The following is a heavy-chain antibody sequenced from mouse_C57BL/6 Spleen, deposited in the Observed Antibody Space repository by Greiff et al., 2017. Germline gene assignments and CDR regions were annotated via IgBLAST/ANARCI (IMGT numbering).Heavy chain of an antibody. CDR1: GFTFSDYG. V-gene: IGHV5-17*01. J-gene: IGHJ4*01. CDR2: ISRGSSTI. CDR3: ARREGVSNYYAMDY. D-gene: IGHD2-5*01. Sequence: EVKLMESGGGLVKPGGSLKLSCAASGFTFSDYGMHWVRQAPEQGLEWVAYISRGSSTIYYADTVKGRFTIYRDNAKNTLFLQMSSLRSEDTAMYYCARREGVSNYYAMDYWGQGTSVTVSS.